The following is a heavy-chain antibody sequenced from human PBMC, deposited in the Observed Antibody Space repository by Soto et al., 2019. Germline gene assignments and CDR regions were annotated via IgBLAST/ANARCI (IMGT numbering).Heavy chain of an antibody. V-gene: IGHV4-30-4*01. D-gene: IGHD3-22*01. Sequence: PSETLSLTCTVSGGSISSGDYYWSWIRQPPGKGLEWIGYIYYSGSTYYNPSLKSRVTISVDTSKNQFSLKLSSVTAADTAVYYCARNPYYYDSSGYAAGYYYGMDVWGQGTTVTSP. CDR3: ARNPYYYDSSGYAAGYYYGMDV. CDR2: IYYSGST. J-gene: IGHJ6*02. CDR1: GGSISSGDYY.